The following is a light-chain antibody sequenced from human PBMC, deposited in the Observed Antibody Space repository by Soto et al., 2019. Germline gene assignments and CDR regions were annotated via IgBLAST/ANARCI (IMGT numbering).Light chain of an antibody. V-gene: IGKV3-20*01. CDR1: QSVSSSY. CDR3: QQYGSSPRT. CDR2: DAS. J-gene: IGKJ1*01. Sequence: IVLTQSPGTLSFYPGEKATLSCRASQSVSSSYLAWYQQKPGQAPRLLIYDASSRATGIPDRFSGSGSGTDFTLTISRLEPEDFAVYYCQQYGSSPRTFGRGTKVDI.